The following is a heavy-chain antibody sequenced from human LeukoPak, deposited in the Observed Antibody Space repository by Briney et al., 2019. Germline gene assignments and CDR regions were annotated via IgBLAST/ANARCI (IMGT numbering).Heavy chain of an antibody. V-gene: IGHV1-46*01. Sequence: ASVKVSCKASGYTFTGYYMHWVRQAPGQGLEWMGIINPSGGSTSYAQKFQGRVTMTRDTSTSTVYMELSSLRSEDTAVYYCARDDREQPGFDYWGQGTLVTVSS. CDR1: GYTFTGYY. J-gene: IGHJ4*02. D-gene: IGHD1-26*01. CDR2: INPSGGST. CDR3: ARDDREQPGFDY.